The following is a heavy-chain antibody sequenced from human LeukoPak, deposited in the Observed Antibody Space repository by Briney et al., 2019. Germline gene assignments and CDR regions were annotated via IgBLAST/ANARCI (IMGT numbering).Heavy chain of an antibody. CDR3: ARDPNPRDGGY. CDR2: ITRSTSYI. J-gene: IGHJ4*02. Sequence: GGSLRLSCAASGSNFSAYSVNWVRQAPGKGLEWVSSITRSTSYIYFADSVRGRFTISRDNAKNSLYLQMNSLRAEDTAVYYCARDPNPRDGGYWGQGTLVTVSS. V-gene: IGHV3-21*01. D-gene: IGHD5-24*01. CDR1: GSNFSAYS.